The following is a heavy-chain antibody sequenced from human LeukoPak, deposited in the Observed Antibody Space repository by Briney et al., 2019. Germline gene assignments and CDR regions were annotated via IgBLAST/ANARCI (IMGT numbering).Heavy chain of an antibody. CDR1: GGSISSSIW. V-gene: IGHV4-4*02. Sequence: PSGTLSLTCAVSGGSISSSIWWTWVRPPPGKGLEWIGEIYHSGSTNYNPSLKSRLTISVDKSKNQFSLNLSSVTAADTAVYSCTRRAGTDSNGAFDIWGQGTMVTVSS. CDR3: TRRAGTDSNGAFDI. J-gene: IGHJ3*02. D-gene: IGHD6-19*01. CDR2: IYHSGST.